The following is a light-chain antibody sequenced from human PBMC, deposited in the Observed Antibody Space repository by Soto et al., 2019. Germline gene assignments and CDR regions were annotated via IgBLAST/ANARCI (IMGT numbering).Light chain of an antibody. J-gene: IGKJ4*01. CDR2: KVS. V-gene: IGKV2-30*02. CDR3: MQSTPWPPLT. Sequence: DVVMTQSPLSLPVTLGQPASISCRSSQSLVHSDGNTYLNWFQQRPGQSPRRLIYKVSYRDSGVPDRFSGSGSGPDFRLIISRVEAEDVGIYYCMQSTPWPPLTVEGGTKVEFK. CDR1: QSLVHSDGNTY.